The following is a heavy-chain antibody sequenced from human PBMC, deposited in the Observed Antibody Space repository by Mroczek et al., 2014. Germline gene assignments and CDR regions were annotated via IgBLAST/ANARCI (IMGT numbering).Heavy chain of an antibody. CDR3: ANLRGSAIQDY. CDR2: ISYDGSNK. V-gene: IGHV3-30*18. D-gene: IGHD2-2*02. J-gene: IGHJ4*02. Sequence: QVQLVESGGGVVQPGRSLRLSCAASGFTFSSYGMHWVRQAPGKGLEWVAVISYDGSNKYYADSVKGRFTISRDNSKNTLYLQMNSLRAEDTAVYYCANLRGSAIQDYWGQGTLVTVSS. CDR1: GFTFSSYG.